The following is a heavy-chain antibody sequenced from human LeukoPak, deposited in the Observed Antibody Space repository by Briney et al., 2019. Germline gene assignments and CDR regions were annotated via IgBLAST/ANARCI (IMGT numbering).Heavy chain of an antibody. CDR1: GGSISSYY. Sequence: SETLSLTCTVSGGSISSYYWSWIRQPPGKGLEWIGNFYWSGSANYNPSLKSRVTISADTSKNQFFLKLNSVTAADTAVYYCARSHITTLIVSYAFDVWGQGTMVTVSS. J-gene: IGHJ3*01. CDR2: FYWSGSA. V-gene: IGHV4-59*08. CDR3: ARSHITTLIVSYAFDV. D-gene: IGHD3-22*01.